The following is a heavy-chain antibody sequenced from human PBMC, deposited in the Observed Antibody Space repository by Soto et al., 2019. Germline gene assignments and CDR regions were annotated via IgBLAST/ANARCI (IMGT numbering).Heavy chain of an antibody. CDR1: GGSISSSNW. CDR2: IYHSGST. J-gene: IGHJ6*02. CDR3: ARVHYDFWSGYPREDYYYYGMDV. Sequence: PSETLSLTCAVSGGSISSSNWWSWVRQPPGKGLEWIGEIYHSGSTNYNPSLKSRVTISVDKSRNQFSLKLSSVTAADTAVYYCARVHYDFWSGYPREDYYYYGMDVWGQGTTVTVSS. V-gene: IGHV4-4*02. D-gene: IGHD3-3*01.